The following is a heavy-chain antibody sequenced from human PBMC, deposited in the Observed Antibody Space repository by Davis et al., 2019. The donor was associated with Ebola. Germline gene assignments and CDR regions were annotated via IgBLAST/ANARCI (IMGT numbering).Heavy chain of an antibody. CDR2: ISGSGGST. V-gene: IGHV3-23*01. Sequence: PGGSLRFSCAASGFTFSSYAMSWVRQAPGKGLEWVSAISGSGGSTYYADSVKGRFTISRDNSKNTLYLQMNSLRAEDTAVYYCAKDHGVQGVTGVLDYWGQGTLVTVSS. D-gene: IGHD3-10*01. CDR1: GFTFSSYA. J-gene: IGHJ4*02. CDR3: AKDHGVQGVTGVLDY.